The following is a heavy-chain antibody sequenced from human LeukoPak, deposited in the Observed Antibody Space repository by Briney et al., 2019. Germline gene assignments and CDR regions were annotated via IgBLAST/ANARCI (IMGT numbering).Heavy chain of an antibody. J-gene: IGHJ5*02. CDR2: ISGSGTT. D-gene: IGHD6-19*01. CDR3: ARVDSPGIAVAGNWFDP. CDR1: GDSISGSY. Sequence: SGPTLVKPSETLSLICAVSGDSISGSYWSWIRQPPGKGLEWIGYISGSGTTKFNPSLESRVTISVDTSKNQFSLKLSSVTAADTAVYYCARVDSPGIAVAGNWFDPWGQGTLVTVSS. V-gene: IGHV4-59*12.